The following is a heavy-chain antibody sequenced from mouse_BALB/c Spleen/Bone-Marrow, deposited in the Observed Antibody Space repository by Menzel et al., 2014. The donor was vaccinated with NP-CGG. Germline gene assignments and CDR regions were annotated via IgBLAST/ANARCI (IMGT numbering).Heavy chain of an antibody. CDR2: ISSGGGST. CDR1: GFAFSSYD. V-gene: IGHV5-12-1*01. J-gene: IGHJ4*01. D-gene: IGHD1-1*01. CDR3: ARPLYDYGSSHFYAMDC. Sequence: DVKLVESGGGLVKPGGSLKLSCAASGFAFSSYDMSWVRQTPEKRLEWVAYISSGGGSTYYPDTVKGRFTISRDNAKNTLYLQMSSLKSEDTAIYYCARPLYDYGSSHFYAMDCWSQGTPVTVST.